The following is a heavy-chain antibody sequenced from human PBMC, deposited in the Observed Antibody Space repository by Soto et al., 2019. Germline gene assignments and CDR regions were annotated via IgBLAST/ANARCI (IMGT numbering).Heavy chain of an antibody. D-gene: IGHD3-22*01. CDR2: ISYDGSNK. J-gene: IGHJ5*02. Sequence: GGSLRLSCAASGFTFSSYAMHWVRQAPGKGLEWVAVISYDGSNKYYADSVKGRFTISRDNSKNTLYLQMNSLRAEDTAVYYCAKSDYYDSSGLFDPWGQGTLVTVSS. V-gene: IGHV3-30-3*02. CDR3: AKSDYYDSSGLFDP. CDR1: GFTFSSYA.